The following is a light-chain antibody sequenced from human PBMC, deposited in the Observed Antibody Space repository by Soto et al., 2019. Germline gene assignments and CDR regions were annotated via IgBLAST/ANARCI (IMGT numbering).Light chain of an antibody. CDR1: SSDVGGYNS. CDR2: EVS. J-gene: IGLJ1*01. Sequence: QYVLTQPASVTGSPGQSIAISCTGTSSDVGGYNSVSWYQQHPGKAPKLMIYEVSNRPSGVSNRFSGSKSGNTASLTISGLQAEDEADYYCSSYTTSSTLLYVFGTGTKVTVL. CDR3: SSYTTSSTLLYV. V-gene: IGLV2-14*01.